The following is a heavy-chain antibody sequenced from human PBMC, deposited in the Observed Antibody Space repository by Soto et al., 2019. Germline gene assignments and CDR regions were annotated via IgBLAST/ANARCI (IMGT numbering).Heavy chain of an antibody. CDR2: IDPRDSYT. D-gene: IGHD1-7*01. V-gene: IGHV5-10-1*01. J-gene: IGHJ5*02. Sequence: PGESLKISCEASGYSFTTYWISWVRQMPGKGLEWMGAIDPRDSYTKYSPSFQGHVTISVDKSISTAYLQWNSLKASDTAIYYCAREKSDLELFNWLGPWGQGTLVTVSS. CDR1: GYSFTTYW. CDR3: AREKSDLELFNWLGP.